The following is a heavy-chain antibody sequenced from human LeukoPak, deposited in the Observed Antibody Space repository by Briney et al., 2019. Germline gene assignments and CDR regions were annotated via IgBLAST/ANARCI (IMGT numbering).Heavy chain of an antibody. CDR3: ARAASDSGSYPDAFDI. CDR2: INHSGST. CDR1: GGSFSGYY. V-gene: IGHV4-34*01. D-gene: IGHD1-26*01. J-gene: IGHJ3*02. Sequence: SETLSLTCAVYGGSFSGYYWSWIRQPPGKGLEWIGEINHSGSTNYNPSLKGRVTISVDTSKNQFSLKLSSVTAADTAVYYCARAASDSGSYPDAFDIWGQGTMVTVSS.